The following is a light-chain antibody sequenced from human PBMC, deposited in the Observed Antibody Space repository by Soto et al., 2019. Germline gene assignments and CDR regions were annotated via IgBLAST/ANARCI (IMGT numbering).Light chain of an antibody. CDR2: EVS. Sequence: QSVLTQPASVSGSPGQSITISCTGTSSDVGGYNYVSWSQQHPGKAPQLMIYEVSNRPSGVSNRFSGSKSGNTASLTISGLQAEDEADYYCSSYKSSSTYVFGTGTKVTVL. CDR3: SSYKSSSTYV. J-gene: IGLJ1*01. CDR1: SSDVGGYNY. V-gene: IGLV2-14*01.